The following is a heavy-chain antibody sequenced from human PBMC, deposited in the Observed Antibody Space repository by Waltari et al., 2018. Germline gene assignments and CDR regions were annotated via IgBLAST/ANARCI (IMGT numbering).Heavy chain of an antibody. D-gene: IGHD3-10*01. CDR1: GFTFDDFA. V-gene: IGHV3-9*01. Sequence: EVQLVESGGGLVQPGGSLRLSCAASGFTFDDFAMHWVRLVAGRGLEWVSGSSWNGGTIAYADSVKGRFTISRDNTKSSLHLQMHSLRTEDTAVYYCAKDMRLRGILITSVDFWGQGIPVTVSS. J-gene: IGHJ4*02. CDR2: SSWNGGTI. CDR3: AKDMRLRGILITSVDF.